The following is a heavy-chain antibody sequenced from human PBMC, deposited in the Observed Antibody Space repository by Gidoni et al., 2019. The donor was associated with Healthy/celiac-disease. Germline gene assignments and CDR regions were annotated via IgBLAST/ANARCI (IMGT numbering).Heavy chain of an antibody. CDR3: ARHACRWLTQAVYYFDY. D-gene: IGHD6-19*01. V-gene: IGHV4-39*01. CDR2: IYYSGST. J-gene: IGHJ4*02. Sequence: LPLQESGPGLVKPSETPSLTCTVPGGSISSSSYYWGWIRQPPGKGLEWIGSIYYSGSTYYNPSLKSRVTISVDTSKNQFSLKLSSVTAADTAVYYCARHACRWLTQAVYYFDYWGQGTLVTVAS. CDR1: GGSISSSSYY.